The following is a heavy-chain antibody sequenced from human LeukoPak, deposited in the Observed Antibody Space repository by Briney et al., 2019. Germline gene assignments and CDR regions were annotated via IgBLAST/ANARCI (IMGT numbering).Heavy chain of an antibody. J-gene: IGHJ6*02. Sequence: GGSLRLSCVASGFTFSTYWMHWVRQAPGKGLVWVSRINSDGSTTNYADSVKGRFTISGDNAKNTLYLQMNSLRAEDTAVYYCARGIKYYYGMDVWGQGTTVTVSS. V-gene: IGHV3-74*01. D-gene: IGHD1-20*01. CDR2: INSDGSTT. CDR1: GFTFSTYW. CDR3: ARGIKYYYGMDV.